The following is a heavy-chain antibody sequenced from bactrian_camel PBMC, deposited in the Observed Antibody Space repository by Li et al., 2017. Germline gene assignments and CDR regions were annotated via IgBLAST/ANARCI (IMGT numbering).Heavy chain of an antibody. CDR3: AADRYYGDSCSNNVLDFDY. D-gene: IGHD1*01. V-gene: IGHV3S1*01. CDR2: LWTGDGAT. Sequence: QLVESGGGSVETGGSLRLSCASSGYSCRSNCLAWFRQRPEKAREGVAILWTGDGATFYSHSVKGRFTITHDNTKNTHFLEMSNLQPEDSAVYYCAADRYYGDSCSNNVLDFDYWGQGTQVTVS. CDR1: GYSCRSNC. J-gene: IGHJ6*01.